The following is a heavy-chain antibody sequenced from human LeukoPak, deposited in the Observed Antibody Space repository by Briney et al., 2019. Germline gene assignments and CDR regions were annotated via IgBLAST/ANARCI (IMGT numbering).Heavy chain of an antibody. CDR2: ISSSSSYI. D-gene: IGHD3-22*01. J-gene: IGHJ5*02. CDR3: ARDWDYDRSVGWFDP. CDR1: GFTFSSYS. V-gene: IGHV3-21*01. Sequence: GGSLRLSCAASGFTFSSYSMNWVRQAPGKGLEWVSSISSSSSYIYYADSVKGRFTISRDNAKNSLYLQMNSLRAEDTAVYYCARDWDYDRSVGWFDPWGQGTLVTVSS.